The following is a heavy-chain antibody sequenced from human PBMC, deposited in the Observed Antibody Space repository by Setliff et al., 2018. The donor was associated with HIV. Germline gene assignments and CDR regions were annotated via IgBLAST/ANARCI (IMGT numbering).Heavy chain of an antibody. CDR1: GYSISSDYY. Sequence: SETLSLTCTVSGYSISSDYYWGWIRQPPGKALEWIAWIHDSGTTNYNPSLTSRVTISRATSKNQFSLKLSSMTPADTAVYYCALPYCSGGNCWSSASLPPAGWFDPWGQGTLVTVSS. V-gene: IGHV4-38-2*02. CDR2: IHDSGTT. CDR3: ALPYCSGGNCWSSASLPPAGWFDP. D-gene: IGHD2-15*01. J-gene: IGHJ5*02.